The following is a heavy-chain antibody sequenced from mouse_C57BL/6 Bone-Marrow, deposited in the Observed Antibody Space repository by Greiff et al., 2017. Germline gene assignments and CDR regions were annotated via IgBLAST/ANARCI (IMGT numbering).Heavy chain of an antibody. CDR1: GFTFSSYG. CDR3: TSPYLLLRKCAKNY. J-gene: IGHJ4*01. V-gene: IGHV5-6*01. CDR2: ISSGGSYT. D-gene: IGHD1-1*01. Sequence: EVKVVESGGDLVKPGGSLKLSCAASGFTFSSYGMSWVRQTPDKRLEWVATISSGGSYTYYPDRVKGRFTISRDNAKNTLYLQMSSLKSEDTAMYYCTSPYLLLRKCAKNYWGRGTAVTVSS.